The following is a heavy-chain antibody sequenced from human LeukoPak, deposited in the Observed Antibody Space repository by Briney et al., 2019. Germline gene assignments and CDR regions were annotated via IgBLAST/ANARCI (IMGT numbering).Heavy chain of an antibody. CDR2: ISYDGSNK. Sequence: GGSLRLSCAASGFTFSSYGMHWVRQAPGKGLEWVAVISYDGSNKYYADSVKGRFTISRDNSKNTLYLQMNSLRAEDTAVYYCAKGECCSSTSCYLNYGMDVWGQGTTVTVSS. CDR1: GFTFSSYG. V-gene: IGHV3-30*18. CDR3: AKGECCSSTSCYLNYGMDV. J-gene: IGHJ6*02. D-gene: IGHD2-2*01.